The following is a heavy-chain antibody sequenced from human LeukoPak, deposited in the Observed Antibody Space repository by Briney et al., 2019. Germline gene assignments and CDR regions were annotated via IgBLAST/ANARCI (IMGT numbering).Heavy chain of an antibody. CDR1: GGSISSSSYY. CDR2: IYYSGST. J-gene: IGHJ4*02. V-gene: IGHV4-39*01. CDR3: ASNYDFWSGYYHYFDY. D-gene: IGHD3-3*01. Sequence: PSETLSLTCTVSGGSISSSSYYWGWIRQPPGKGLEWIGSIYYSGSTYYNPSLKSRVTISVDTSKNQFSLKLSSVTAADTAVYYCASNYDFWSGYYHYFDYWGRGTLVTVSS.